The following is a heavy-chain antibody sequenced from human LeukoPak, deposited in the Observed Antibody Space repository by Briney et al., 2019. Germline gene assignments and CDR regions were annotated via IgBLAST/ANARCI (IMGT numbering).Heavy chain of an antibody. CDR1: GGTFSSYA. D-gene: IGHD6-19*01. V-gene: IGHV1-46*01. CDR2: INPSGGST. J-gene: IGHJ4*02. Sequence: GSSVKVSCKASGGTFSSYAIGWVRQAPGQGLEWMGIINPSGGSTSYAQKFQGRVTMTRDTSTSTVYMELSSLRSEDTAVYYCARGGSSGWYHFDYWGQGTLVTVSS. CDR3: ARGGSSGWYHFDY.